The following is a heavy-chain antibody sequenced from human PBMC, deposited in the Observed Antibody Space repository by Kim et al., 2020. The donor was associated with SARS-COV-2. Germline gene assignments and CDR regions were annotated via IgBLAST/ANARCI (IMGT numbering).Heavy chain of an antibody. D-gene: IGHD3-22*01. J-gene: IGHJ3*02. CDR1: GGSISSYY. CDR2: IYYSGST. Sequence: GSLSLTCTVSGGSISSYYWSWIRQPPGKGLEWIGYIYYSGSTNYNPSLKSRVTISVDTSKNQFSLKLSSVTAADTAVYYCARRYYYDSSGYSGAFDIWGQGTMVTVSS. V-gene: IGHV4-59*13. CDR3: ARRYYYDSSGYSGAFDI.